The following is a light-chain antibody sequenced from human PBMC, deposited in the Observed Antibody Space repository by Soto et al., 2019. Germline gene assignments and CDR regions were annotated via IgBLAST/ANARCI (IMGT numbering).Light chain of an antibody. CDR2: DAS. Sequence: EIVLTQSPATLSLSPGERATLSCSASQSVSSYLAWYQQKPGQAPRLLIYDASNRATGIPARFSGSGSGTDFTLTISSLEPEDFAVYYCQQRSNWMSTFGQGTKLEIK. J-gene: IGKJ2*01. V-gene: IGKV3-11*01. CDR3: QQRSNWMST. CDR1: QSVSSY.